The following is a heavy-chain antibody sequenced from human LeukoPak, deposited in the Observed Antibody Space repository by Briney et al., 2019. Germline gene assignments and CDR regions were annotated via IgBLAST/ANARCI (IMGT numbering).Heavy chain of an antibody. V-gene: IGHV3-23*01. CDR3: ADLYSSSHVEK. Sequence: GGSLRLSCAASGFTFSSYWMSWVRQAPGKGLEWVSAISGSGGSTYYADSVKGRFTISRDNSKNTLYLQMNSLRAEDTAVYYCADLYSSSHVEKWGQGTLVTVSS. CDR2: ISGSGGST. J-gene: IGHJ4*02. CDR1: GFTFSSYW. D-gene: IGHD6-13*01.